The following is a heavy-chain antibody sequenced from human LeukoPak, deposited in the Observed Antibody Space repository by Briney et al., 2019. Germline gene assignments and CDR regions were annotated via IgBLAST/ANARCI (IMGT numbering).Heavy chain of an antibody. Sequence: SVKVSCKASGYTFTGYYMHWVRQAPGQGLEWIGWINRNSGGTNYAQKFQGRVTMTRDTSISTAYMELSRLRSDDTAVYYCARVRFKQQLDFDYWGQGTLVTVSS. CDR1: GYTFTGYY. V-gene: IGHV1-2*02. CDR3: ARVRFKQQLDFDY. CDR2: INRNSGGT. J-gene: IGHJ4*02. D-gene: IGHD6-13*01.